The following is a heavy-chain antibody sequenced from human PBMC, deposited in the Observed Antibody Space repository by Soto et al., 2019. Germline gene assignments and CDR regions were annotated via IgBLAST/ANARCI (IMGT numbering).Heavy chain of an antibody. CDR2: IVVGSGNT. CDR1: GFTFTSSA. D-gene: IGHD6-19*01. J-gene: IGHJ1*01. CDR3: AAGYSSGWYGYFQH. V-gene: IGHV1-58*01. Sequence: SCKASGFTFTSSAVQWVRQARGQRLEWIGWIVVGSGNTNYAQKFQERVTITRDMSTSTAYMELSSLRSEDTAVYYCAAGYSSGWYGYFQHWGQGTLVTVSS.